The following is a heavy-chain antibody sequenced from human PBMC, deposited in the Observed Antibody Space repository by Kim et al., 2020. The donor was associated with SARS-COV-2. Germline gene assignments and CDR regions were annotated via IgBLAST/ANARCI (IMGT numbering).Heavy chain of an antibody. V-gene: IGHV3-43*02. CDR1: GFTFDDYA. J-gene: IGHJ6*02. Sequence: GGSLRLSCAASGFTFDDYAMHWVRQAPGKGLEWVSLISGDGGSTYYADSVKGRFTISRDNSKNSLYLQMNSLRTEDTALYYCAKDLGYCTNGVCFPKRGYYYYGMDVWGQGTTVTVSS. CDR2: ISGDGGST. D-gene: IGHD2-8*01. CDR3: AKDLGYCTNGVCFPKRGYYYYGMDV.